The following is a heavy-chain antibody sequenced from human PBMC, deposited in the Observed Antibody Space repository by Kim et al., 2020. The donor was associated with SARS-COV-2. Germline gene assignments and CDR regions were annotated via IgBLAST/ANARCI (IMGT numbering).Heavy chain of an antibody. Sequence: GGSLRLSCATSGFPFSAYDMNWVRQAPGKGLEWLSFITKSSTTIYYADSVEGRFTISRDNAKNSLFLQMNSLRDEDTALYYCVRDRMGGAFDIWGQGTMV. J-gene: IGHJ3*02. CDR1: GFPFSAYD. V-gene: IGHV3-48*02. CDR2: ITKSSTTI. D-gene: IGHD3-16*01. CDR3: VRDRMGGAFDI.